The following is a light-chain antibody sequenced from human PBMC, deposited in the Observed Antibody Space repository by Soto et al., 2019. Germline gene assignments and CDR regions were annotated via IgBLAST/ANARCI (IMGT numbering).Light chain of an antibody. CDR1: QNIIFY. Sequence: DIQMTQSPSSLSASVGDRVTITCRASQNIIFYLNWYQQKPGQPPKLLIYWASTRESGVPDRFSGSGSGTDFTLTISSLQAEDVAAYYCQQYYSSPLTFGGGTKVEIK. J-gene: IGKJ4*01. CDR3: QQYYSSPLT. V-gene: IGKV4-1*01. CDR2: WAS.